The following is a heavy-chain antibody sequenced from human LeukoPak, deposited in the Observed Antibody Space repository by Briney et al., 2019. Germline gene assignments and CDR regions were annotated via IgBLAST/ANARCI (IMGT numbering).Heavy chain of an antibody. CDR1: GGSISNYY. D-gene: IGHD6-19*01. Sequence: SETLSLTCTVSGGSISNYYWSWIRQPPGKGLEWIGYIYYSGSTNYNPSLKSRVTISVDTSKNQFFLKLSSVTAADTAVYYCARVIAVAGALDYWGQGTLVTVSS. J-gene: IGHJ4*02. CDR2: IYYSGST. CDR3: ARVIAVAGALDY. V-gene: IGHV4-59*01.